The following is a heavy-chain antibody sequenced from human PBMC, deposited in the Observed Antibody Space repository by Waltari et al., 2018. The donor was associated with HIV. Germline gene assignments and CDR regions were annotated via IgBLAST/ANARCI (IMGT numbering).Heavy chain of an antibody. CDR2: IYYCGST. D-gene: IGHD2-21*02. Sequence: QVQLQESGPGLVKPSENLSLTCTVSGGSISSYSWSWIRQPPGKGLEWIGYIYYCGSTNYNPSLKSRVTISVDTSKNQFSLKLSSVTAADTAVYYCARHTAYCGGDCYWWFDPWGQGTLVTVSS. V-gene: IGHV4-59*08. CDR1: GGSISSYS. CDR3: ARHTAYCGGDCYWWFDP. J-gene: IGHJ5*02.